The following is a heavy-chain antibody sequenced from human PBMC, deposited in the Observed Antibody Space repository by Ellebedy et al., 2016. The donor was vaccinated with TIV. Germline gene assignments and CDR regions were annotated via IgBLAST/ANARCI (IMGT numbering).Heavy chain of an antibody. CDR1: GFTFGHFA. CDR2: ITTHGRDT. Sequence: GESLKISCAASGFTFGHFAMTWVRQAPGKGLEWVSTITTHGRDTYYADSVEGRFTISRDDSNGTLFLKMNSLRAEDTAVYYCAKDLTYCPGDCWGQGILVIVSS. CDR3: AKDLTYCPGDC. D-gene: IGHD2-8*02. J-gene: IGHJ4*02. V-gene: IGHV3-23*01.